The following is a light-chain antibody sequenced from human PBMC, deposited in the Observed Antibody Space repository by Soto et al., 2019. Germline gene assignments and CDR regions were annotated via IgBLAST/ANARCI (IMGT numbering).Light chain of an antibody. CDR2: DDN. CDR1: ASNIGNNS. CDR3: GTWDTSLPACV. J-gene: IGLJ1*01. V-gene: IGLV1-51*01. Sequence: QSVLTQPPSVSAAPGQRVTISCSGSASNIGNNSVSSYQQLPGAAPKLLIYDDNNRPSGIPDRFSGSKSGTSATLGITGLQTGDEADYYCGTWDTSLPACVFGPGTKLTVL.